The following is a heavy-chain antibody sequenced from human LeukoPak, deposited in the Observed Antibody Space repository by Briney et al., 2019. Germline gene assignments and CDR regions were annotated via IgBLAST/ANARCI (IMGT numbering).Heavy chain of an antibody. Sequence: SVKVSCKASGGTFSSYAISWVRQAPGQGLEWMGRIIPILGIANYAQKFQGRVTITGNTSISTAYMELSSLRSEDTAMYYCVRIYYSNAFDIWGQGTMVTVSS. CDR2: IIPILGIA. CDR3: VRIYYSNAFDI. CDR1: GGTFSSYA. V-gene: IGHV1-69*04. D-gene: IGHD4-11*01. J-gene: IGHJ3*02.